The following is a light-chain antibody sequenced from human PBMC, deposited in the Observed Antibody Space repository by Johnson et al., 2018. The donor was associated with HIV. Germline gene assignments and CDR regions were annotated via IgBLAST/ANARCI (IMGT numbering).Light chain of an antibody. CDR2: ESN. V-gene: IGLV1-51*02. Sequence: QSVLTQPPSVSAALGQKVTVSCAGSSSNIGKNYVSWYQQLPGTAPKVIIYESNKRPSGIPDRFSGSKSDTSATLGITGLQAGDEADYYCGAWDSSLTVGVFGTGTKVTVL. CDR3: GAWDSSLTVGV. CDR1: SSNIGKNY. J-gene: IGLJ1*01.